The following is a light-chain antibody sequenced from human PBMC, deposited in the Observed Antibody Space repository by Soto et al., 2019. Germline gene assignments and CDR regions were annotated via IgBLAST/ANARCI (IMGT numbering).Light chain of an antibody. V-gene: IGLV2-11*01. J-gene: IGLJ1*01. CDR1: SSDIGGYNY. CDR3: CSYAGTTHV. Sequence: QSALTQPPSVSGSPGQSVTISCTGTSSDIGGYNYVSWYQQLPGKAPTLMIYDVSKRPSGVPDRFSGSNSGNTASLTISGLQAEDEADYYCCSYAGTTHVFGTGTKLTVL. CDR2: DVS.